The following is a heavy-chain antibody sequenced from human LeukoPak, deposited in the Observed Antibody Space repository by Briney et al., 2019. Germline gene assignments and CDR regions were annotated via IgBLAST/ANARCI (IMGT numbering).Heavy chain of an antibody. J-gene: IGHJ4*02. Sequence: PGGSLRLSCAASGFTFSNYEMNWVRQAPGKRLEWVSYISSSGSTTYYADCVKGRFTISRDNAKNSLYLQMNSLRAEDTAVYYCARGYCSGGSCYFDYWGQGTLVTVSS. CDR3: ARGYCSGGSCYFDY. CDR2: ISSSGSTT. V-gene: IGHV3-48*03. D-gene: IGHD2-15*01. CDR1: GFTFSNYE.